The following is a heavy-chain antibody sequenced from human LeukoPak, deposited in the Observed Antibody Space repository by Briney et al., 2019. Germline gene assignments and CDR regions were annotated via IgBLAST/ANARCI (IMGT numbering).Heavy chain of an antibody. V-gene: IGHV4-59*01. J-gene: IGHJ3*02. D-gene: IGHD6-13*01. CDR3: ARGSSSWYPSATPHAFDI. Sequence: PSETLSLTCTVSGGSISSYYWSWIRQPPGKGLEYIGYIYYSGSTNYNPSLKSRVTISVDTSKNQFSLKLSSVTAADTAVYYCARGSSSWYPSATPHAFDIWGQGTMVTVSS. CDR2: IYYSGST. CDR1: GGSISSYY.